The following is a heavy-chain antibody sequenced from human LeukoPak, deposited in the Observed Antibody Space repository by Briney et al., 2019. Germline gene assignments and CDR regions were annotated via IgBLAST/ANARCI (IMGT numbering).Heavy chain of an antibody. V-gene: IGHV2-5*02. J-gene: IGHJ4*02. CDR2: IYWDDDN. CDR3: AHSPRGYSYGYGWYYFDY. Sequence: SGPTLVKPTQTLTLTCTFSGFPLSTSGVGVGWIRQPPGKALEWLALIYWDDDNRYSPSLKSRLTITKDTSKNRVVLTMTNMDPVDTATYYCAHSPRGYSYGYGWYYFDYWGQGTLVTVSS. CDR1: GFPLSTSGVG. D-gene: IGHD5-18*01.